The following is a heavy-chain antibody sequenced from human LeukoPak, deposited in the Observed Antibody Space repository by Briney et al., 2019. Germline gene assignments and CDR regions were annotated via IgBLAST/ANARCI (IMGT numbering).Heavy chain of an antibody. CDR1: RGSISSYY. Sequence: SETLSLTCSVSRGSISSYYWNWIRQPPGKGLEWLGYIYYSGSTNYNPSLKSRVTISVDTSKKQFSLKLSSVTAADTAVYYCAGGGLPYFFDYWGQGTLVTVSS. CDR2: IYYSGST. CDR3: AGGGLPYFFDY. D-gene: IGHD2-21*02. V-gene: IGHV4-59*01. J-gene: IGHJ4*02.